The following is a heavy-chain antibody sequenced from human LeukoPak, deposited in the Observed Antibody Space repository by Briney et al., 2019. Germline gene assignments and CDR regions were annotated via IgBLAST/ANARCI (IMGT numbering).Heavy chain of an antibody. Sequence: GGSLRLSCAASGFILSTHGMHWVRQAPGKGLEWVAGMWYDGSREDYADSVKGRFTISRDMSKNTLNLQMNRLRVEDTAMFYCARDLSFGGLEFRGQGTLVTVSS. J-gene: IGHJ1*01. D-gene: IGHD3-16*01. CDR2: MWYDGSRE. CDR1: GFILSTHG. CDR3: ARDLSFGGLEF. V-gene: IGHV3-33*01.